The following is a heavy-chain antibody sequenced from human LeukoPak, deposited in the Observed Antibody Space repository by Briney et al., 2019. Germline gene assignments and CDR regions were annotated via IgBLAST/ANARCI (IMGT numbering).Heavy chain of an antibody. CDR1: GFTFSTYW. D-gene: IGHD2-8*01. CDR3: AKPIMGGAFDI. Sequence: GGSLRLSCAASGFTFSTYWMTWVRQAPGKGLEWVANIKEDGSEKYYVDSVKGRFTISRDNAKNSLYLQMNSLRAEGTAVYYYAKPIMGGAFDIWGQGTMVTVSS. V-gene: IGHV3-7*01. J-gene: IGHJ3*02. CDR2: IKEDGSEK.